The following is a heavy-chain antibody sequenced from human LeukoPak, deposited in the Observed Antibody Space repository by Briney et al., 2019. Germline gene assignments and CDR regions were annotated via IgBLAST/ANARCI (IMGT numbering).Heavy chain of an antibody. CDR3: AKVSSARVTMVRGKYGMDV. CDR1: GFTFSSYA. V-gene: IGHV3-23*01. CDR2: ISGSGGST. J-gene: IGHJ6*02. Sequence: GGSLRLSCAASGFTFSSYAMSWVRQAPGKGLEWVSAISGSGGSTYYADSVKGRFTISRDNSKNTLYLQMNSLRAEDTAVYYCAKVSSARVTMVRGKYGMDVWGQGTTVTVSS. D-gene: IGHD3-10*01.